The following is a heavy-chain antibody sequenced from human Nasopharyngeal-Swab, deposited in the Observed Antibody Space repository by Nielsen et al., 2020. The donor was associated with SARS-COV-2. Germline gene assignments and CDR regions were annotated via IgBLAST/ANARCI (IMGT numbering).Heavy chain of an antibody. J-gene: IGHJ6*03. CDR2: IYYSGSS. V-gene: IGHV4-39*01. Sequence: PGKGLEWIGSIYYSGSSYYNPSLESRVTISVDTSKNQFSLKLSSVTAADTAVYYCARLRATVTTSYYYYHYMDVWGKGTTVTVSS. D-gene: IGHD4-11*01. CDR3: ARLRATVTTSYYYYHYMDV.